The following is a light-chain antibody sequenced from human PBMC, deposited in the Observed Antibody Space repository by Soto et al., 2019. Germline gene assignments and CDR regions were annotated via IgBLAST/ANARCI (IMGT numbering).Light chain of an antibody. V-gene: IGKV1-6*01. CDR1: QGIRDN. J-gene: IGKJ4*01. Sequence: AIQVTQSPSSLSASVGDRVTITCRANQGIRDNLGWYQQKPGKAPKLLISAASTLQSGVPSRFSGSGSGTDFTLTISSLQPDDFATYYCQQDYNYPLTFGGGTKVEIK. CDR2: AAS. CDR3: QQDYNYPLT.